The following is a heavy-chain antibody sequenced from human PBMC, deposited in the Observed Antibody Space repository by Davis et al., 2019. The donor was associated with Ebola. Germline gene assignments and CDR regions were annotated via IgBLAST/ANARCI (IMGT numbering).Heavy chain of an antibody. CDR3: ASSRYSYGYSFDY. CDR2: IYYSGST. D-gene: IGHD5-18*01. J-gene: IGHJ4*02. Sequence: MPSETLSLTCTVSGGSISSYYWSWIRQPPGKGLAWIRYIYYSGSTNYNPSLKSRVTISVDTSKNQFSLKLSSVTAADTAVYYCASSRYSYGYSFDYWGQGTLVTVSS. V-gene: IGHV4-59*01. CDR1: GGSISSYY.